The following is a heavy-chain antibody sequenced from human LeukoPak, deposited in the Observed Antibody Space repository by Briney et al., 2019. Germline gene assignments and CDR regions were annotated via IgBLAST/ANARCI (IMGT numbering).Heavy chain of an antibody. J-gene: IGHJ6*02. CDR2: TSGSGGST. CDR3: AKDREYYDILTGSYYYYYGMDV. D-gene: IGHD3-9*01. Sequence: GGSLRLSCAASVFTFSSYAMSWVRQGPGKELEWVSATSGSGGSTYYADSVKGRFTISRDNSKNTLYLQMNSLRAEDTAVYYCAKDREYYDILTGSYYYYYGMDVWGQGTTVTVSS. V-gene: IGHV3-23*01. CDR1: VFTFSSYA.